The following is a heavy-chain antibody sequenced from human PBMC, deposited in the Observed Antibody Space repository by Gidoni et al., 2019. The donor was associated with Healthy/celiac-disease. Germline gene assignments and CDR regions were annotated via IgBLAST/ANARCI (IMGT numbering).Heavy chain of an antibody. D-gene: IGHD5-12*01. V-gene: IGHV3-21*01. CDR2: ISSSSSYI. Sequence: EVQLVESGGGLVKPGGSLRLSCAASGFTFSSYSMNWVRQAPGKGLEWVSSISSSSSYIYYADSVKGRFTISRDNAKNSLYLQMNSLRAEDTAVYYCASTQRWLQLQNYYYGMDVWGQGTTVTVSS. CDR1: GFTFSSYS. J-gene: IGHJ6*02. CDR3: ASTQRWLQLQNYYYGMDV.